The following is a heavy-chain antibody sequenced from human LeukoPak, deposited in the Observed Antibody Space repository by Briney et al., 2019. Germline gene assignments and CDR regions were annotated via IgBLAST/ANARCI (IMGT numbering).Heavy chain of an antibody. V-gene: IGHV3-11*01. Sequence: GGSLRLSCAASGFIFSDYYMSWIRQAPGKGLEWVSFISDNGSTIYYADSVKGRFTISRDNSKNTLYLQMNSLRAEDTAVYYCAKGALYYYGSGSYLFDYWGQGTLVAVSS. CDR1: GFIFSDYY. CDR3: AKGALYYYGSGSYLFDY. D-gene: IGHD3-10*01. J-gene: IGHJ4*02. CDR2: ISDNGSTI.